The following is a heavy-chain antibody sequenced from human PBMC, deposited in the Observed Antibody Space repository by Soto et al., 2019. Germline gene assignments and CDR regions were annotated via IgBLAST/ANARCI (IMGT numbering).Heavy chain of an antibody. V-gene: IGHV3-21*01. CDR3: ARAPDYYDSSGRFDAFDI. J-gene: IGHJ3*02. Sequence: GGSLRLSCAASGFTFSSYSMNWVRQAPGKGLEWVSSISSSSSYIYYADSVKGRFTISRDNAKNSLYLQMNSLRAEDMAVYYCARAPDYYDSSGRFDAFDIWGQGTMVTVSS. CDR2: ISSSSSYI. CDR1: GFTFSSYS. D-gene: IGHD3-22*01.